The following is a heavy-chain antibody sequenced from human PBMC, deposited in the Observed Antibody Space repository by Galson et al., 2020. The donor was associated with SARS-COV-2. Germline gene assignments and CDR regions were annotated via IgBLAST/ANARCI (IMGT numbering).Heavy chain of an antibody. Sequence: KMSGPTLVKPTQTLTLTCTLSGFSLSTTTMAVGWIRQPPGKALEWLALIYWDDDKRYSPSLKSRLNITKDTSKNQVVLTMTSVDPVDTATYYCARYRLTHFDYWGQGTLVTVSS. V-gene: IGHV2-5*02. CDR3: ARYRLTHFDY. J-gene: IGHJ4*02. D-gene: IGHD5-18*01. CDR2: IYWDDDK. CDR1: GFSLSTTTMA.